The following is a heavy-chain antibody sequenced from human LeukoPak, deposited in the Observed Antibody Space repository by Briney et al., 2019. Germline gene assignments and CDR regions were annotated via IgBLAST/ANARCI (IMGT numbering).Heavy chain of an antibody. D-gene: IGHD2-2*01. J-gene: IGHJ3*02. Sequence: NPGGSLRLSYAASGFTFSSYWMSWVRQAPGKGLEWVANIKQDGSEKYYVDSVKGRFTISRDNAKNSLYLQMNSLRAEDTAVYYCARAVVVVPAAIPDAFDIWGQGTMVTVSS. V-gene: IGHV3-7*01. CDR3: ARAVVVVPAAIPDAFDI. CDR2: IKQDGSEK. CDR1: GFTFSSYW.